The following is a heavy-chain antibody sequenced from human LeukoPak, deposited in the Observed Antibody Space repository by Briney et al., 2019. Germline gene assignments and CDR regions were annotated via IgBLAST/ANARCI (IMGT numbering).Heavy chain of an antibody. Sequence: PSETLSLTCTVSGGSISSYYWSWIRQPPGKGLEWIGYIYYSGSTNYNPSLKSRVTISVDTSKNQFSLKLSSVTAADTAVYYCARDLVGYYFDYWGQGTLATVSS. CDR1: GGSISSYY. D-gene: IGHD3-9*01. V-gene: IGHV4-59*01. CDR2: IYYSGST. CDR3: ARDLVGYYFDY. J-gene: IGHJ4*02.